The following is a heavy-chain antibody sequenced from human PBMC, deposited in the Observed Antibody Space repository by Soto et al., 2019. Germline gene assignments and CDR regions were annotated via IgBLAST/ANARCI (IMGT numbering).Heavy chain of an antibody. J-gene: IGHJ4*02. Sequence: GGSRIPSCAASDFKFTGSRMSWVRRGLGKGLEWVPAISGRGGSTYYADSVKGRYTTARENPKNTLSLQMNSLRAEDTAVYYCAKSNPPPFAYDSSGYRDYWGQGTRVTVSA. V-gene: IGHV3-23*01. CDR2: ISGRGGST. CDR3: AKSNPPPFAYDSSGYRDY. D-gene: IGHD3-22*01. CDR1: DFKFTGSR.